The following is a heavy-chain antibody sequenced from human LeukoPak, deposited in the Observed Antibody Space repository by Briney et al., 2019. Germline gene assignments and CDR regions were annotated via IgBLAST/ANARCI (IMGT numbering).Heavy chain of an antibody. Sequence: GGSLRLSCAASGFTFSSYGMHWVRQAPGKGLEWVAVISYDGSNKYYADSVKGRFTISRDNSKNTLYPQMDSLRAEDTAVYYCARSGNIWSGYFPYYYYYGMDVWGQGTTVTVSS. J-gene: IGHJ6*02. CDR2: ISYDGSNK. V-gene: IGHV3-30*03. D-gene: IGHD3-3*01. CDR3: ARSGNIWSGYFPYYYYYGMDV. CDR1: GFTFSSYG.